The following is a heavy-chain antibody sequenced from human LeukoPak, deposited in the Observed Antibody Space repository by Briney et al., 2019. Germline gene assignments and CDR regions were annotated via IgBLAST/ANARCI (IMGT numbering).Heavy chain of an antibody. CDR2: IYTSGST. Sequence: SETLSLTCTVSGGSISSGSYYWRWLRQPAGTGLEWIGRIYTSGSTNYNPSLKSRVTISVDTSKNQFSLKLSSVTAADTAVYYCARDIVVVVAATYNWFDPWGQGTLVTVSS. CDR3: ARDIVVVVAATYNWFDP. CDR1: GGSISSGSYY. V-gene: IGHV4-61*02. D-gene: IGHD2-15*01. J-gene: IGHJ5*02.